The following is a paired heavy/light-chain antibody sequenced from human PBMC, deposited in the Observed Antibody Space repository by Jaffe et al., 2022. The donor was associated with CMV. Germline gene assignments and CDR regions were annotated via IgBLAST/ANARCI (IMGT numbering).Heavy chain of an antibody. J-gene: IGHJ4*02. V-gene: IGHV3-30*18. CDR3: AKPRPFDYDSVGFPGY. Sequence: QVQLVESGGGVVQPGTSLRLSCSGSGFVFSTYGMHWVRQAPGKGLEWVAVISYDGSDKYSADSVKGRFTISRDNSKNTLYLQMHSLKTEDTAVYYCAKPRPFDYDSVGFPGYWGQGTLVTVSS. CDR2: ISYDGSDK. CDR1: GFVFSTYG. D-gene: IGHD3-22*01.
Light chain of an antibody. CDR2: EAS. CDR1: QSISSW. V-gene: IGKV1-5*03. Sequence: DIQMTQSPSTLSASLGDRVTITCRARQSISSWLAWYQQKPGKAPKLLIYEASSLEDGVPSRFSGSGSGTEFTLTISSLQPDDFATYYCLQYSSYSQTFGQGTKVEI. J-gene: IGKJ1*01. CDR3: LQYSSYSQT.